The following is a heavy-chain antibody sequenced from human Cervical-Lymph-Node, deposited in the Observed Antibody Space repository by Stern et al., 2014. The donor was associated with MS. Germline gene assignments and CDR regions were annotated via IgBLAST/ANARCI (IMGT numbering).Heavy chain of an antibody. V-gene: IGHV1-46*03. CDR1: GYTFSSYY. CDR2: ISARGDTT. CDR3: TRGELSYLGGY. D-gene: IGHD7-27*01. J-gene: IGHJ4*02. Sequence: QVQLMQSGAEVKKPGASVKVSCKTSGYTFSSYYMNWVRQAPGQGLEWLGIISARGDTTTYAQKFEGRLTMARDTSTRTVYMELSSLRSDDTAVYYCTRGELSYLGGYWGQGTLVTVSS.